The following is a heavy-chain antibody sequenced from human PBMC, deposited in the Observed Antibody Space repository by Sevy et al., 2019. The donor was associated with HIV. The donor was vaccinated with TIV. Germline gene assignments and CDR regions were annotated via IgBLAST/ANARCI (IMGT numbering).Heavy chain of an antibody. D-gene: IGHD6-19*01. CDR1: GGTFSSYG. Sequence: SVRVSCKASGGTFSSYGISWVRQAPGQGLEGMGGIIPILRTVNYAQKFQGRVTITADESTKTAYMELSSLRSEDTAVSYCARGGGNGWYYFDYWGQETLVTVSS. V-gene: IGHV1-69*13. CDR2: IIPILRTV. CDR3: ARGGGNGWYYFDY. J-gene: IGHJ4*02.